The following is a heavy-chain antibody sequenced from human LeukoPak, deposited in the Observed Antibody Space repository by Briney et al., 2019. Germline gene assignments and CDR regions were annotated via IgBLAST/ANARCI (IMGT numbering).Heavy chain of an antibody. D-gene: IGHD5-12*01. CDR2: MSGSGGST. V-gene: IGHV3-23*01. CDR3: AKDIVATFPYYYYGMDV. CDR1: GFSFSSYI. J-gene: IGHJ6*02. Sequence: GGSLRLSCVGSGFSFSSYIVSWVRQAPGKGLEWVSGMSGSGGSTYYADSVKGRFTISRDNSKNTLYLQMNSLRAEDTAVYYCAKDIVATFPYYYYGMDVWGQGTTVTVSS.